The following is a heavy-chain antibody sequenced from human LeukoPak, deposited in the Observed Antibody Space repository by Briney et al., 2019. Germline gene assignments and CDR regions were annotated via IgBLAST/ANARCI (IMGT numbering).Heavy chain of an antibody. Sequence: ASVKVSCKASGYTFTSYGISWVRQAPGQGLEWMGWISAYNGDTNYAQKFQGRGTMTTDTSTSTAYMELRSLISDDTAVYYCARDDYDFWSGYQPYLDYWGQGTLVTVSS. V-gene: IGHV1-18*01. J-gene: IGHJ4*02. CDR1: GYTFTSYG. D-gene: IGHD3-3*01. CDR3: ARDDYDFWSGYQPYLDY. CDR2: ISAYNGDT.